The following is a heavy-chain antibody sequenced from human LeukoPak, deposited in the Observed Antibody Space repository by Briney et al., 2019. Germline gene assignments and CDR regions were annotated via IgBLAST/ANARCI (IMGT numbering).Heavy chain of an antibody. D-gene: IGHD2-15*01. V-gene: IGHV6-1*01. J-gene: IGHJ5*01. CDR3: AKTAASSIAS. CDR1: EDSVSSNSAA. Sequence: SQTLSLTCAISEDSVSSNSAAWNWIRQSPSRGLEWLGRTYYRSKWYNHYAVSVKSRITISPDTSKNQFSLQLNSVTPEDTAVYYCAKTAASSIASWGQGTLVTVSS. CDR2: TYYRSKWYN.